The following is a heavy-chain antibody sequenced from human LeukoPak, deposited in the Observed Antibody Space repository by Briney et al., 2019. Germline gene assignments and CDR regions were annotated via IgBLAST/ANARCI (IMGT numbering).Heavy chain of an antibody. CDR3: AKGPYYGSGSYPYYFDC. CDR1: GYTFTRYY. D-gene: IGHD3-10*01. V-gene: IGHV1-2*06. J-gene: IGHJ4*02. Sequence: ASMRVSCKASGYTFTRYYMHWVRQAPGQGLEWMGRINPTSGGTNYAQKFQGRVTMTTETSISTAYMELSRLRSDDTAVYYCAKGPYYGSGSYPYYFDCWGQGTLVTVYS. CDR2: INPTSGGT.